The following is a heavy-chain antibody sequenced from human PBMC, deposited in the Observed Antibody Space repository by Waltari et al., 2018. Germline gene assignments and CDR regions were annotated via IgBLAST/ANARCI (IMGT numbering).Heavy chain of an antibody. CDR3: ARDNRWRGSGWSIQDY. CDR2: IIPIFGTE. D-gene: IGHD6-19*01. J-gene: IGHJ4*02. V-gene: IGHV1-69*01. CDR1: GGTFSRSA. Sequence: QVQLVQSGAEVKKPGSSVKVSCKASGGTFSRSASSWVRQAHGHGLEWMGGIIPIFGTENYAQKFQGRVTITADESTSTAYMELSSLRSEDTAVYYCARDNRWRGSGWSIQDYWGQGTLVTVSS.